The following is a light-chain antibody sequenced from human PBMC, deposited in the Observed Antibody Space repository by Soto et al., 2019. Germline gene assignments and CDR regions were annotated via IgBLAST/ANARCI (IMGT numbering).Light chain of an antibody. CDR3: CSYAGSSTLV. CDR2: EGS. J-gene: IGLJ2*01. V-gene: IGLV2-23*01. CDR1: SSDVGSYKF. Sequence: QSVLTQPASVSGSPGQSITISCTGTSSDVGSYKFVSWYQQHPVKAPKLMIYEGSKRPSGVSNRFSGSKLGNTASLTISGLQAEDEADYYCCSYAGSSTLVFGGGTKLTVL.